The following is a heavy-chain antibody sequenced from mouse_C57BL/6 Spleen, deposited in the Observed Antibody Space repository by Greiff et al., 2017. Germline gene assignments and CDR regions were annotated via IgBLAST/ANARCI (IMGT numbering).Heavy chain of an antibody. CDR3: ARSLLITTVVPFAY. Sequence: QVQLQQPGAELVQPGASVKLSCKASGYTFTSYWMQWVKQRPGQGLEWIGEIDPSDSYTNYNQKFKGKATLTVDTSSSTGYMQLSSLTSEDSAVYYCARSLLITTVVPFAYWGQGTLVTVSA. CDR2: IDPSDSYT. J-gene: IGHJ3*01. V-gene: IGHV1-50*01. D-gene: IGHD1-1*01. CDR1: GYTFTSYW.